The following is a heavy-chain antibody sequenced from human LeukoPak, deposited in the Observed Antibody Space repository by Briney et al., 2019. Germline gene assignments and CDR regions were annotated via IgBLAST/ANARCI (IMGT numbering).Heavy chain of an antibody. J-gene: IGHJ3*02. CDR3: ARGGSIAARPGDAFDI. D-gene: IGHD6-6*01. V-gene: IGHV1-2*02. Sequence: ASVKVSCKASGYTFTGYYMHWVRQAPGQGLEWVGWINPNSGGTNYAQKFQGRVTMTRDTSISTAYMELSRLRSDDTAVYYCARGGSIAARPGDAFDIWGQGTMVTVSS. CDR2: INPNSGGT. CDR1: GYTFTGYY.